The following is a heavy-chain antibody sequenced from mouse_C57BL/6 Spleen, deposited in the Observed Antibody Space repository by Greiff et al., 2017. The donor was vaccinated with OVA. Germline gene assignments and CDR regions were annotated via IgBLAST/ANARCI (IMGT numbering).Heavy chain of an antibody. CDR1: GYPFTSYW. D-gene: IGHD3-2*02. Sequence: QVQLQQPGAELVMPGASVKLSCKASGYPFTSYWMHWVKQRPGQGLEWIGELDPSDSYTNYNQKFKGKSTLTVDKSSSTAYMQLSSLTSEDSAVYYCAREGSSGPDYWGQGTTLTVSS. CDR3: AREGSSGPDY. J-gene: IGHJ2*01. V-gene: IGHV1-69*01. CDR2: LDPSDSYT.